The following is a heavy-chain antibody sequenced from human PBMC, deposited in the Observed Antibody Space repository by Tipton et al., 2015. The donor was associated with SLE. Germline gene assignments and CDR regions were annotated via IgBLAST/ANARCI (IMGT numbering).Heavy chain of an antibody. J-gene: IGHJ4*02. CDR3: ARDQGLSFDY. CDR1: GGSISGSNHY. CDR2: IYASGST. V-gene: IGHV4-61*02. Sequence: LRLSCSVSGGSISGSNHYWNWIRQPAGKGLEWIGRIYASGSTYHNPSLKSRVTISLDTSKNQFSLRLTSVTAADTAVYYCARDQGLSFDYWGQGALVTVSS.